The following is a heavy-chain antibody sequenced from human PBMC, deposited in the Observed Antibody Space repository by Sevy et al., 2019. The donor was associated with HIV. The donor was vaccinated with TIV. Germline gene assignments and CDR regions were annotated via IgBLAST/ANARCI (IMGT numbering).Heavy chain of an antibody. V-gene: IGHV6-1*01. J-gene: IGHJ5*02. D-gene: IGHD6-19*01. CDR1: GDSVSSNSAA. CDR2: TYYRSKWYN. CDR3: ARDHLASSGWYEGNWFDP. Sequence: SQTLSLTCAISGDSVSSNSAAWNWIRQSPSRGLEWLGRTYYRSKWYNDYAVSVKSRITINPDTSKNQFSLQLNSVNPEDTAVYYCARDHLASSGWYEGNWFDPWGQGTLVTVSS.